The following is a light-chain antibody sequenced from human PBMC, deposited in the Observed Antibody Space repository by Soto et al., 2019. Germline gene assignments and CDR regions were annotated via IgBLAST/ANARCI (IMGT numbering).Light chain of an antibody. CDR1: SSDVGAYNS. CDR3: CSSATESTYV. Sequence: QSALAQPASVSGSPGQSITISCTGTSSDVGAYNSVSWYQQHPHRAPQVIIYKGTQRPSGVSNRFSGSTSGNAASLTISALQADDFADYCCCSSATESTYVCGSRTSVTVL. CDR2: KGT. J-gene: IGLJ1*01. V-gene: IGLV2-23*01.